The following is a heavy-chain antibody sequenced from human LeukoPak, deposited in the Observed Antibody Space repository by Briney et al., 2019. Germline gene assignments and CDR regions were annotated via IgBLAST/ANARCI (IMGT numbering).Heavy chain of an antibody. V-gene: IGHV6-1*01. CDR3: ARDQGIAAAGYYYYYGMDV. CDR2: TYYRSKWYN. J-gene: IGHJ6*02. Sequence: SQTLSLTCAISGDSVSSNNAAWNWIRQSPSRGLEWLGRTYYRSKWYNDYAVSVKSRITINPDTSKNQFSLQLNSVTPEDTAVYYCARDQGIAAAGYYYYYGMDVWGQGTTVTVSS. CDR1: GDSVSSNNAA. D-gene: IGHD6-13*01.